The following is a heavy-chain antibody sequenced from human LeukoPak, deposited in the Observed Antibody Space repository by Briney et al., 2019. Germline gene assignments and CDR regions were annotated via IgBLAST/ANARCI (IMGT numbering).Heavy chain of an antibody. D-gene: IGHD3-10*01. Sequence: PGRSLRLSCAASGFTFSNFGMHWVRQAPGKGLEWLATIWYDGSNKYYADSVKGRFTISRDNSKKTLYFQMNTLRVEDTAVYYCARGTFGVDFWGQGTLVTVFS. CDR3: ARGTFGVDF. J-gene: IGHJ4*02. V-gene: IGHV3-33*01. CDR1: GFTFSNFG. CDR2: IWYDGSNK.